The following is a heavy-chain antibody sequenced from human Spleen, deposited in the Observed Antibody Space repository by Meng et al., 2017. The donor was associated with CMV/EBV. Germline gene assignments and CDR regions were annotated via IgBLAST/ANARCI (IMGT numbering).Heavy chain of an antibody. CDR1: GGSISNYY. V-gene: IGHV4-59*01. D-gene: IGHD2-8*02. Sequence: SETLSLTCTVSGGSISNYYWTWVRQPPGKGLEYIGYIYYSGSTNYNPSLKSRVTISVDTSKNQFSLKLSSVTAADTAVYYCARGSGSVALWGQGTLVTVSS. CDR3: ARGSGSVAL. J-gene: IGHJ5*02. CDR2: IYYSGST.